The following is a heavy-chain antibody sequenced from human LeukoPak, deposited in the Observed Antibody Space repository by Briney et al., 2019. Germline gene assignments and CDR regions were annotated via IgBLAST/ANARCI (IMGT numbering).Heavy chain of an antibody. CDR3: ASYYCSSGSCYFDK. D-gene: IGHD2-15*01. Sequence: GGSLRLSCAVSGFTAGYNYMSWVRQAPGKGLEWVSVIYRGDTYYADSVKGRFTISRDDSKNTVFLQMNSLRADDTAVYFCASYYCSSGSCYFDKWGRGTLVAVSS. V-gene: IGHV3-53*01. J-gene: IGHJ4*02. CDR1: GFTAGYNY. CDR2: IYRGDT.